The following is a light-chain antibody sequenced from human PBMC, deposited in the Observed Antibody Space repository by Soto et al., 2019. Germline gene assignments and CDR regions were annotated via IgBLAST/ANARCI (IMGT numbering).Light chain of an antibody. CDR3: QSYDRRLSGYV. CDR2: GNH. CDR1: SSNIGAPYD. Sequence: QSVLTQPPSVSGAPGQTVVISCIWSSSNIGAPYDVNWYRPIPGTAPKLLIYGNHNRTSGVTDRFSGSKPGTSAILAITGLQAEDEADYYCQSYDRRLSGYVFGTGTKLTVL. J-gene: IGLJ1*01. V-gene: IGLV1-40*01.